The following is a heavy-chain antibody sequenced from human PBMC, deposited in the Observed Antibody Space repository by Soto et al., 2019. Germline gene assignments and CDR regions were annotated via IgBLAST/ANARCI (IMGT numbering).Heavy chain of an antibody. V-gene: IGHV5-51*01. CDR2: IYPGDSDT. J-gene: IGHJ6*04. CDR3: GGARENPYFYYGLNV. CDR1: GYSFTSYW. D-gene: IGHD1-26*01. Sequence: PGESLKISCKGSGYSFTSYWIGWVRQMPGKGLEWMGIIYPGDSDTRYSPSFQGQVTISADKSISTAYLQWSSLKASDTATYYWGGARENPYFYYGLNVWAKGTRVTFPS.